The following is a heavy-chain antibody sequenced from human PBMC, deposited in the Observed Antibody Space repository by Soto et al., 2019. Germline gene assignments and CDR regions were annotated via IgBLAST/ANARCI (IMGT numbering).Heavy chain of an antibody. J-gene: IGHJ5*02. V-gene: IGHV1-69*13. Sequence: SVKVSCKASGGTFSRDAISWVRQAPGRGLEWMGGIIPMFGTAKYAQKFQGRLTITADESTSTAFMDLRSLRSEDTAVYYCARGVVVVAASQLGWFDPWGQGTLVTVSS. CDR1: GGTFSRDA. CDR3: ARGVVVVAASQLGWFDP. D-gene: IGHD2-15*01. CDR2: IIPMFGTA.